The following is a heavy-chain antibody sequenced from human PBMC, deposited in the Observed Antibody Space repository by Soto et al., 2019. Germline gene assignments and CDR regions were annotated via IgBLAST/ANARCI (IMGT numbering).Heavy chain of an antibody. CDR2: IFYSGTT. CDR1: GGSINTAGYY. V-gene: IGHV4-31*02. J-gene: IGHJ5*02. D-gene: IGHD3-9*01. CDR3: ARSFSGLSTATGGHWFVP. Sequence: PSETLSLTCTVSGGSINTAGYYWNWVRHSPGKGLEWIGYIFYSGTTYYNPSLESRLTMSLDKSKNHFSLRLSSVTAADTAYYYCARSFSGLSTATGGHWFVPWGHGTLVTVSS.